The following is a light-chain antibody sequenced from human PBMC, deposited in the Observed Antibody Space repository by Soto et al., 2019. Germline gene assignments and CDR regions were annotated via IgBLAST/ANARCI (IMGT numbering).Light chain of an antibody. J-gene: IGLJ2*01. CDR3: CSYATSDTLL. CDR1: SSDVGFYNL. CDR2: AGT. V-gene: IGLV2-23*01. Sequence: QSALTQPASVSGSPGRSITISCTGTSSDVGFYNLVSWYHQYPGKAPKLILYAGTKRPSGLSTRFSGSMSGSTASLTISGLQAEDEGNYYCCSYATSDTLLFGGGTKLTVL.